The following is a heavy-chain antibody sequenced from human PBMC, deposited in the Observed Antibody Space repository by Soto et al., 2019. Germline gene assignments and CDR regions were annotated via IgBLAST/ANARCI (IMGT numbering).Heavy chain of an antibody. CDR2: IDPSDSYT. J-gene: IGHJ5*02. D-gene: IGHD3-3*01. V-gene: IGHV5-10-1*01. CDR3: ARLPRITIFGVVKAANWFDP. CDR1: GYSFTSYW. Sequence: ECLKTSFKSSGYSFTSYWISWVRQIPGKGLEWMGRIDPSDSYTNYSPSFQGHVTISADKSISTAYLQWSSLKASDTAMYYCARLPRITIFGVVKAANWFDPWGQGTLVTVSS.